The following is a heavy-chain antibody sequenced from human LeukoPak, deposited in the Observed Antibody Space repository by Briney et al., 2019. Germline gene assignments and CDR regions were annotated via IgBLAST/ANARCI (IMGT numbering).Heavy chain of an antibody. J-gene: IGHJ4*02. CDR2: ISRNTVNT. CDR3: VRGGSSSGYDF. D-gene: IGHD3-22*01. CDR1: GYTFTSFD. V-gene: IGHV1-18*01. Sequence: ASVKVSCKAPGYTFTSFDITWVRQAPGQGLEWMGWISRNTVNTNYAQKLQGRVTLTTDTSTNTAYMELRSLRSDDTAVYYCVRGGSSSGYDFWGQGTLVTVSS.